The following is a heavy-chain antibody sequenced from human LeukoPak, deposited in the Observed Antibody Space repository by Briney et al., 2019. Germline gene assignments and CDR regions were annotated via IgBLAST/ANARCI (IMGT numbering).Heavy chain of an antibody. J-gene: IGHJ4*02. V-gene: IGHV3-66*02. Sequence: PGGSLRLSCAASGFTVSSNYMSWVRQAPEKGLEWVSVIYSGGSAYYADSVKGRFTISRDNSKNTLYLQMNSLRAEDTAVYYCARDGDYDSSGYPDYWGQGTLVTVSS. CDR2: IYSGGSA. CDR3: ARDGDYDSSGYPDY. CDR1: GFTVSSNY. D-gene: IGHD3-22*01.